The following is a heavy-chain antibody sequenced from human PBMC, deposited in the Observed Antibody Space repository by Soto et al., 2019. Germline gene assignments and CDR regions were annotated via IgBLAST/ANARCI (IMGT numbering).Heavy chain of an antibody. Sequence: PGGSLRLSCAASGFTFSTYSINWVRQAPGKGLEWISYISDNSSVIYYADAVKGRFTISRDNAKNSLYLQMNSLRDEDTAVYYCARVRDAYWYKGICSGNYFDYWGQGSLVTVSS. J-gene: IGHJ4*02. CDR2: ISDNSSVI. V-gene: IGHV3-48*02. CDR1: GFTFSTYS. CDR3: ARVRDAYWYKGICSGNYFDY. D-gene: IGHD2-8*01.